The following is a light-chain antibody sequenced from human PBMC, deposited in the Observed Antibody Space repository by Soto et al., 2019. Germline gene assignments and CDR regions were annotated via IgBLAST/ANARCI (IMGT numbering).Light chain of an antibody. CDR2: DVN. J-gene: IGLJ2*01. CDR1: SSDIGGYKF. CDR3: CAYTSSTSLI. V-gene: IGLV2-14*03. Sequence: QAVVTQPASVSGSPGQSITISCTGTSSDIGGYKFVSWYQQHPGKVPKLLNYDVNNRPSGVSDRFSGSKSGNTASLTISGLQAEDEAEYYCCAYTSSTSLIFGGGTKLTVL.